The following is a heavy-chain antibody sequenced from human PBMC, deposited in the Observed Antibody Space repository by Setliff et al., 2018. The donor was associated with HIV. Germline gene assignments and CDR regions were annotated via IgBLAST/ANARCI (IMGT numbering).Heavy chain of an antibody. CDR3: ARDEGSGWTLDY. D-gene: IGHD6-19*01. CDR1: GGTFSSYA. J-gene: IGHJ4*02. V-gene: IGHV1-69*06. Sequence: SVKVSCKASGGTFSSYAISWVRQAPGQGLEWMGRIIPISGTANNAQKFQGRVTITADKSTSTAYMQPSSLRSEDRAVYYCARDEGSGWTLDYWGQGTLVTVSS. CDR2: IIPISGTA.